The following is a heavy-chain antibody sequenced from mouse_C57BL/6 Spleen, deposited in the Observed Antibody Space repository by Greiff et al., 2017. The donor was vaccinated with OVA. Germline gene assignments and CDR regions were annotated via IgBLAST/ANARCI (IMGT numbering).Heavy chain of an antibody. Sequence: QVQLQQSGAELVKPGASVKISCKASGYAFSSYWMNWVKQRPGKGLEWIGQIYPGDGDTNYNGKFKGKATLTADKSSSTAYMQLSSLTSEDSAVYFCARSGDSNYGDYWYFDVWGTGTTVTVSS. J-gene: IGHJ1*03. V-gene: IGHV1-80*01. CDR1: GYAFSSYW. CDR3: ARSGDSNYGDYWYFDV. D-gene: IGHD2-5*01. CDR2: IYPGDGDT.